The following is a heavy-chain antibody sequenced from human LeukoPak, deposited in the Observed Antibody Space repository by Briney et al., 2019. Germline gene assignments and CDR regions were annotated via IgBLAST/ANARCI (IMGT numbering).Heavy chain of an antibody. CDR3: ARVPSFRLYYYYYMDV. CDR2: IYYSGST. Sequence: PSETLSLTCTVSGGSISSSSYYWSWIRQPPGKGLEWIGYIYYSGSTNYNPSLKSRVTISVDTSKNQFSLKLSSVTAADTAVYYCARVPSFRLYYYYYMDVWGKGTTVTVSS. CDR1: GGSISSSSYY. V-gene: IGHV4-61*01. J-gene: IGHJ6*03. D-gene: IGHD3-16*02.